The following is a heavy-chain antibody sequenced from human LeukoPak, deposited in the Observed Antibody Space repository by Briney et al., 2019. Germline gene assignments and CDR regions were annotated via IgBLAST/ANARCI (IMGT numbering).Heavy chain of an antibody. Sequence: ASVKVSCKAPGYTFTSYYMHWVRQAPGQGLEWMGIINPSGGSTSYAQKFQGRVTMTRDTSTSTVYMELSSLRSEDTAVYYCARGVTMLAGTYYYYMDVWGKGTTVTISS. D-gene: IGHD3-10*01. CDR3: ARGVTMLAGTYYYYMDV. CDR2: INPSGGST. V-gene: IGHV1-46*01. CDR1: GYTFTSYY. J-gene: IGHJ6*03.